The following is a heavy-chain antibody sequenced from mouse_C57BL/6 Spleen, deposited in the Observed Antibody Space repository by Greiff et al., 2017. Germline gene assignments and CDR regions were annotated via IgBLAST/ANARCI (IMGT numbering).Heavy chain of an antibody. CDR3: ARRVVAQHFDY. CDR2: ISSGGSYT. Sequence: EVHLVESGGDLVKPGGSLKLSCAASGFTFSSYGMSWVRQTPDKRLEWVATISSGGSYTYYPDSVKGRITISRDNAKNTLYLQMSSLKSEDTAMYYCARRVVAQHFDYWGQGTTLTVSS. V-gene: IGHV5-6*01. J-gene: IGHJ2*01. CDR1: GFTFSSYG. D-gene: IGHD1-1*01.